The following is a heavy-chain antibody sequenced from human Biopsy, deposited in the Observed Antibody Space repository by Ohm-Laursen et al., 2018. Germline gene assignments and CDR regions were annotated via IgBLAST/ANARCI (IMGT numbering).Heavy chain of an antibody. D-gene: IGHD4-23*01. CDR1: GGSFTGHY. J-gene: IGHJ4*02. V-gene: IGHV4-59*11. CDR2: ISCTGYT. CDR3: ARGSNDSGGLYFPR. Sequence: SDTLSLTCTVSGGSFTGHYWRWIRQPPGKGLEWIGHISCTGYTSYNASLKSRVTISVDTSRNHFSLRLSSLTAAGTAVYYCARGSNDSGGLYFPRWGQGTLLTVSS.